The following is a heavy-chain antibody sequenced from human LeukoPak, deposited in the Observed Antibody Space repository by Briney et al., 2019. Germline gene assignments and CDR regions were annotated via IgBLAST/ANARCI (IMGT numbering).Heavy chain of an antibody. Sequence: SETLSLTCAVYGGSFSGYCWSWIRQPPGKGLEWIGEINHSGSTNYNPSLKSRVTISVDTSKNQFSLKLSSVTAADTAVYYCARGRKQLLYYYYYYYMDVWGKGTTVTVSS. CDR3: ARGRKQLLYYYYYYYMDV. D-gene: IGHD2-2*01. CDR1: GGSFSGYC. CDR2: INHSGST. V-gene: IGHV4-34*01. J-gene: IGHJ6*03.